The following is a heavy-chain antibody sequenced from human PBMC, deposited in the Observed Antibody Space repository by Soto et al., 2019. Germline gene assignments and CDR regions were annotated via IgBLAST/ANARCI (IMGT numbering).Heavy chain of an antibody. CDR1: GFTFSSYG. D-gene: IGHD5-18*01. CDR3: GGGGGYSYGYSATADAFDI. Sequence: ESGGGVVQPGRSLRLSCAASGFTFSSYGMHWVRQAPGKGLGWVAVIWCDGSNKYYADSVKGRFTISRDNSKNTLYLQMNSLRAEDTAVYYWGGGGGYSYGYSATADAFDIWGQGTMVTVSS. V-gene: IGHV3-33*01. J-gene: IGHJ3*02. CDR2: IWCDGSNK.